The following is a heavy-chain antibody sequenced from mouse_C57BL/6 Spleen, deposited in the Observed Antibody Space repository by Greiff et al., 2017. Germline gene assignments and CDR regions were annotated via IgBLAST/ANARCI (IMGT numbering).Heavy chain of an antibody. V-gene: IGHV1-64*01. CDR2: IHPNSGST. CDR1: RYTFTSYW. Sequence: VQLQQPGAELVKPGASVKLSCKASRYTFTSYWMHWVKQTPGQGLEWIGMIHPNSGSTHYNEKFKSKAALTVDKSSSTAHMQRSSLTYEDAAVYDCARGGGTTVCDYWGKGSTLTVSS. J-gene: IGHJ2*01. CDR3: ARGGGTTVCDY. D-gene: IGHD1-1*01.